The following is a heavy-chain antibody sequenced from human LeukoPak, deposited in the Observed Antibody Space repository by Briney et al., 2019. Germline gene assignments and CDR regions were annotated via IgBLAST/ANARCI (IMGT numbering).Heavy chain of an antibody. CDR1: GFTFSSYA. J-gene: IGHJ4*02. Sequence: GGSLRLSCAASGFTFSSYAMHWVRQAPGKGLEWVAVISYDGSNKYYADSVKGRFTISRDNSKNTLYLQMNSLRAEDTAVYYCARENRGYDYVWGRYRYTGFFDYWGQGTLVTVSS. CDR3: ARENRGYDYVWGRYRYTGFFDY. V-gene: IGHV3-30-3*01. D-gene: IGHD3-16*02. CDR2: ISYDGSNK.